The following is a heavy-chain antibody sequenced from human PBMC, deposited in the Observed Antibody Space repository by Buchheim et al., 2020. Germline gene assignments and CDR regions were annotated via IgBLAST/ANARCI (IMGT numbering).Heavy chain of an antibody. V-gene: IGHV4-4*02. D-gene: IGHD6-6*01. J-gene: IGHJ4*02. CDR2: IYHCGST. CDR1: GGSISSSNW. Sequence: QVQLQESGPGLVKPSGTLSLTCAVSGGSISSSNWWSWVRQPPGKGLEWIGEIYHCGSTNYNPSLKSRVHRSVYKSKNQYLLKLSSVTAADTAVYYCARDASSSSYYFDYWGQGTL. CDR3: ARDASSSSYYFDY.